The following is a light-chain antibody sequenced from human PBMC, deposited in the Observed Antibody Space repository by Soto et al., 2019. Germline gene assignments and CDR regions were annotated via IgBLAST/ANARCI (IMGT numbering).Light chain of an antibody. CDR2: DAS. CDR1: QGISSA. J-gene: IGKJ2*02. V-gene: IGKV1D-13*01. Sequence: AIQLTQSPSSLSASVGDRVTITCRASQGISSALAWYQQKPGKAPKLLIYDASSLESGVPSRFSRSGSGTDFPLTISSLQPEDFATYYCQQFNNYPRTFGQGTKLEIK. CDR3: QQFNNYPRT.